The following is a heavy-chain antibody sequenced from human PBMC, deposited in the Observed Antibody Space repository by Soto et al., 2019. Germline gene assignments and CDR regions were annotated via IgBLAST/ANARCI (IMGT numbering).Heavy chain of an antibody. J-gene: IGHJ3*02. CDR1: GGTFSSYA. CDR3: ARTYQYDSSAHGALDI. V-gene: IGHV1-69*13. Sequence: ASVKVSCKASGGTFSSYAISWVRQAPGQGLEWMGGIIPIFGTANYAQKFQGRVTITADESTSTAYMELSSLRSEDTAVYYCARTYQYDSSAHGALDIWGQGTMVTVSS. CDR2: IIPIFGTA. D-gene: IGHD3-22*01.